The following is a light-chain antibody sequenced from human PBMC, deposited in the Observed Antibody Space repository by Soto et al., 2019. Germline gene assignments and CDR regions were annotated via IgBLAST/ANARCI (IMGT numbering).Light chain of an antibody. V-gene: IGLV1-40*01. Sequence: QPPSVSGAPGQRVTISCTGSSSNIGSTYDVQWYQQLPGTAPKLLIHGNTNRPSGVPDRFSGSKSGTSASLAITGLQADDEADYYCQSYDDSLSVHYVFGTGTKVTVL. J-gene: IGLJ1*01. CDR3: QSYDDSLSVHYV. CDR2: GNT. CDR1: SSNIGSTYD.